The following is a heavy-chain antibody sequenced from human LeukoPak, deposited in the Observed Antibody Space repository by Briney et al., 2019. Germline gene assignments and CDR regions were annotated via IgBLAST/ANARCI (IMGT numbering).Heavy chain of an antibody. CDR3: SREHSQLWLDN. D-gene: IGHD5-18*01. CDR2: IKPDGSEK. Sequence: GGSLRLSCAASGFTFSQYWMSWVRQAPGKGLEGVANIKPDGSEKHYVDSVKGRFSISRDNTKNSLFLQISSLRGEDSAVSYFSREHSQLWLDNWRQGTRVIVPS. V-gene: IGHV3-7*01. CDR1: GFTFSQYW. J-gene: IGHJ4*02.